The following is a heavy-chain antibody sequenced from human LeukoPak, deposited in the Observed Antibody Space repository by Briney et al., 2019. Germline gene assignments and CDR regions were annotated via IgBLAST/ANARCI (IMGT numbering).Heavy chain of an antibody. J-gene: IGHJ4*02. D-gene: IGHD1-26*01. CDR1: GFTFTSFW. V-gene: IGHV3-7*05. Sequence: GGSLRLSCEASGFTFTSFWMSWVRQAPGRGLEWVANIKEDGTDQNYVDSVKGRFTISRDNAKNSLCLQMNSLRAEDSAVYYCARDRPGGSYDFWGQGTLVTVSS. CDR3: ARDRPGGSYDF. CDR2: IKEDGTDQ.